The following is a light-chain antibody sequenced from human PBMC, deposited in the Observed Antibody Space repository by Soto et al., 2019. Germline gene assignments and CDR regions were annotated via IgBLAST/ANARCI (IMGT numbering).Light chain of an antibody. Sequence: QAVVTQEPSLTVSPGGTVTLTCASSTGAVTSGYYANWFQQKPGQAPRPLIYSTNNRHSWTPARFSGSLLGGKAALTLSGVKPEDEAEYFCLLFYGGAWVFGGGTKLTVL. CDR1: TGAVTSGYY. CDR2: STN. J-gene: IGLJ3*02. CDR3: LLFYGGAWV. V-gene: IGLV7-43*01.